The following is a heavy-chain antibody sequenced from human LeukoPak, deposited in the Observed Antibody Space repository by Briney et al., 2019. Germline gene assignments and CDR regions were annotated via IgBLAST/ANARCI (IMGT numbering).Heavy chain of an antibody. CDR3: AKGRWAAAGTSLVY. V-gene: IGHV3-23*01. J-gene: IGHJ4*02. CDR2: ISGSGGST. D-gene: IGHD6-13*01. CDR1: GFTFRSHW. Sequence: GGSLRLSCAASGFTFRSHWMGWVRQAPGKGLEWVSAISGSGGSTYYADSVKGRFTISRDNSKNTLYLQMNSLRAGDTAVYYCAKGRWAAAGTSLVYWGQGTLVTVSS.